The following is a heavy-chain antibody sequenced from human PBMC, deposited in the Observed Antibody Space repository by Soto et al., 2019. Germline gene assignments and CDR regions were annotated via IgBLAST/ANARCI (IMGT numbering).Heavy chain of an antibody. V-gene: IGHV1-18*01. CDR1: GYTFTSYG. Sequence: QVQLVQSGAEVKKPGASVKVSCKASGYTFTSYGISWVRQAAGQGREWMGWISAYNGNTNYAQKLQGRVTMTTETSTSTAYMELRSLRSDDTAVFYWARERGGDCGGDCGRDYWGQGTLVTVSS. CDR2: ISAYNGNT. D-gene: IGHD2-21*02. J-gene: IGHJ4*02. CDR3: ARERGGDCGGDCGRDY.